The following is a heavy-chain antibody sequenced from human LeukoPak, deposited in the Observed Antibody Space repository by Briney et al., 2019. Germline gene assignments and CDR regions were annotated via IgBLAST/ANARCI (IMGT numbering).Heavy chain of an antibody. V-gene: IGHV3-23*01. Sequence: GGSLRLSCTASGFTFSTFAMGWVRQAPGKGLQWVSSISGSGDTTYYADSVKGRFAISRDNSENTLYLQMNRLRDEDTAVYHCAKDFLGTVPDVFDIWGQGTMVTVSS. J-gene: IGHJ3*02. CDR1: GFTFSTFA. CDR2: ISGSGDTT. D-gene: IGHD7-27*01. CDR3: AKDFLGTVPDVFDI.